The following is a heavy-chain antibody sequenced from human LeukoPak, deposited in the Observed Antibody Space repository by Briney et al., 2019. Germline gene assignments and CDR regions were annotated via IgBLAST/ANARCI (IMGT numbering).Heavy chain of an antibody. D-gene: IGHD5-12*01. CDR3: AKFRGYDFVYYFDY. J-gene: IGHJ4*02. CDR2: ISGSGGST. V-gene: IGHV3-23*01. CDR1: GFTFSSYA. Sequence: GSLSLSCAASGFTFSSYAMSWVRQAPGKGLEWVSAISGSGGSTYYADSVKGRFTISRDNSKNTLYLQMNSLRAEDTAVYYCAKFRGYDFVYYFDYWGQGTLVTVSS.